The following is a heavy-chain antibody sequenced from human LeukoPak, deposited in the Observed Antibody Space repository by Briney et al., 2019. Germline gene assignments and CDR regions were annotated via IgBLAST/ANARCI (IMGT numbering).Heavy chain of an antibody. CDR3: ARGRSAYNFDY. V-gene: IGHV4-31*03. CDR2: IYYSGST. CDR1: GGSISSGDYS. J-gene: IGHJ4*02. D-gene: IGHD1-1*01. Sequence: SQTLSLTCTVSGGSISSGDYSWNWIRQHPGKGLEWIGYIYYSGSTQYNPSLKSRVTITVDTSKNQFSLKLSSATAADTAIYYCARGRSAYNFDYWGQGTLVTVSS.